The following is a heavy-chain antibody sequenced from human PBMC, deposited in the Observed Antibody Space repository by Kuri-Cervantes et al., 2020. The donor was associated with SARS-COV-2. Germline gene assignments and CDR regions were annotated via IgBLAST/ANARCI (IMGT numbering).Heavy chain of an antibody. Sequence: ASVNVSFKVSGYTLTESSMHSVRQAPGKGLEWMGGFDPEDGETIYAQKFQGRVTMNEDTSTDTAYMELSSLRSEDTAVYYCARCISSWPYYYDGMDVWGQGTTVTVSS. CDR3: ARCISSWPYYYDGMDV. CDR2: FDPEDGET. D-gene: IGHD6-13*01. J-gene: IGHJ6*02. CDR1: GYTLTESS. V-gene: IGHV1-24*01.